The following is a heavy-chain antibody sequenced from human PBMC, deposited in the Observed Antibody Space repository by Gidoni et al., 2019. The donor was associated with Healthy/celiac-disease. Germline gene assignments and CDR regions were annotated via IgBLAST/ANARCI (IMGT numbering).Heavy chain of an antibody. CDR2: INHSGST. CDR1: GGSFSGYY. D-gene: IGHD6-13*01. J-gene: IGHJ4*02. V-gene: IGHV4-34*01. Sequence: QVQLQQWGAGLLKPSETLSLTCAVYGGSFSGYYWSWLRKPPGKGLEWIGEINHSGSTNYNPSLKSRVTISVDTAKNQFSLKLSSVTAADTAVYYCARGKYSSSWYRKYYFDYWGQGTLVTVSS. CDR3: ARGKYSSSWYRKYYFDY.